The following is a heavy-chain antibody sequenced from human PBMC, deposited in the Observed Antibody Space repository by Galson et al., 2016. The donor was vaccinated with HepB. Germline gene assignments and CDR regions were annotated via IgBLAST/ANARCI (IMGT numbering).Heavy chain of an antibody. CDR1: GFTLSSSA. J-gene: IGHJ6*04. Sequence: SLRLSCAASGFTLSSSAMTWVRQAPGRGLEWVAAITETGAFASSADSVRGRFTLSRDTSKNTVYLQLNYLRADKTALYYCGRDYPTMTDRYPYHVDVWGKGTAVTVSS. V-gene: IGHV3-23*01. D-gene: IGHD4-17*01. CDR3: GRDYPTMTDRYPYHVDV. CDR2: ITETGAFA.